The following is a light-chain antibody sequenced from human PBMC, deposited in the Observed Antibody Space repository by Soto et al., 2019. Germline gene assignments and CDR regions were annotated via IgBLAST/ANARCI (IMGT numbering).Light chain of an antibody. CDR1: QSVGLTA. CDR2: GAS. CDR3: QQYASSPLT. V-gene: IGKV3-20*01. J-gene: IGKJ4*01. Sequence: EIVLTQSPATLSLSPGGRATLSCRASQSVGLTALAWYQHKPGQSPRLLIYGASFRATGTPERFSGSGAGTDFTLTINRLEPEDFAVYYCQQYASSPLTFGGGTKVDIK.